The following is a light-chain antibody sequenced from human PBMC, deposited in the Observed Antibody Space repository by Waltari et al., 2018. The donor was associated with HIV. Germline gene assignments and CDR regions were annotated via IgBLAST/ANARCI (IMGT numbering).Light chain of an antibody. J-gene: IGKJ2*01. Sequence: IVLTQSPATLSLSPGERATLSCRASQSVSSYLAWYQPKPGQAPRLLIYDASNRATGIPARFSGSGSGTDFTLTISSLEPEDFAGYYCQQGSNWPRTFGQGTKLEIK. CDR1: QSVSSY. CDR3: QQGSNWPRT. CDR2: DAS. V-gene: IGKV3-11*01.